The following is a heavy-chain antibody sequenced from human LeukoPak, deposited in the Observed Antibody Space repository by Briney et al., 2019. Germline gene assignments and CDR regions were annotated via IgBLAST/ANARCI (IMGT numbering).Heavy chain of an antibody. D-gene: IGHD3-22*01. V-gene: IGHV1-69*13. CDR3: ARGKGYYDSSGYYRY. Sequence: ASVKVSCKASGGTFSSYAISWVRQAPGQGLEWMGGFIPIFGTANYAQKFQGRVTITADESTSTAYMELSSLRSEDTAVYYCARGKGYYDSSGYYRYWGQGTLVTVSS. CDR2: FIPIFGTA. J-gene: IGHJ4*02. CDR1: GGTFSSYA.